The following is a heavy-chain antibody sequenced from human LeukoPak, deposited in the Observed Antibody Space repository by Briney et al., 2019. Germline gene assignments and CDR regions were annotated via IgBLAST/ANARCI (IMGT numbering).Heavy chain of an antibody. Sequence: NPSETLSLTCTVSGGSISNYYWSWIRQPPGKGLEWIGYISYSGSTNYNPSLKSRVTISVDMSKNQFSLKLSSVTAADMAVYYCARLSTYYYYAMDVWGQGTTVTVSS. CDR3: ARLSTYYYYAMDV. V-gene: IGHV4-59*08. CDR1: GGSISNYY. CDR2: ISYSGST. D-gene: IGHD2-2*01. J-gene: IGHJ6*02.